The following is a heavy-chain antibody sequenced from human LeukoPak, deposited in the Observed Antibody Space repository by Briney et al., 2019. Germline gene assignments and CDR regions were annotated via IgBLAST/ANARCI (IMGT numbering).Heavy chain of an antibody. CDR1: GGSFSGYY. CDR3: ARVGIVATINRGWFDP. V-gene: IGHV4-34*01. Sequence: SETLSLTCTVYGGSFSGYYWSWIRQPPGKGLEWIGEINHSGSTNYNPSLRSRVTISVDTSKNQFSLKLSSVTAADTAVYYCARVGIVATINRGWFDPWGQGTLVTVSS. J-gene: IGHJ5*02. D-gene: IGHD5-12*01. CDR2: INHSGST.